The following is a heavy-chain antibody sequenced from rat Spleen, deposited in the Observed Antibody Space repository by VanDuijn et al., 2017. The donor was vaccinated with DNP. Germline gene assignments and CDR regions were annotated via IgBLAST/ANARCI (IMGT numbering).Heavy chain of an antibody. V-gene: IGHV5-58*01. CDR1: GFTFSTYW. CDR2: INTDGGSA. Sequence: EVELVETGGGLVQPGGSLKLSCVASGFTFSTYWMYWIRQAPGKGLEWLSSINTDGGSAYYPDSVRGRFTISRDNAKSTLYLQMDSLRSEDTATYYCARLSDYWGQGVMVTVSS. J-gene: IGHJ2*01. CDR3: ARLSDY.